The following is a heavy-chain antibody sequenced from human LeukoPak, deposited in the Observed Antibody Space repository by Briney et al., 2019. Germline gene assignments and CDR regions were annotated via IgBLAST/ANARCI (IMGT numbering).Heavy chain of an antibody. CDR1: GGSIRSGGYS. CDR2: IYYSGST. V-gene: IGHV4-61*03. J-gene: IGHJ4*02. D-gene: IGHD2-2*01. Sequence: SETLSLTCAVSGGSIRSGGYSWSWIRQPPGKGLEWIGYIYYSGSTNYNPSLKSRVTISVDTSKNHFSLKLSSVTAADTAVYFCAREVVVPAAIGPDYWGQGTLVTVSS. CDR3: AREVVVPAAIGPDY.